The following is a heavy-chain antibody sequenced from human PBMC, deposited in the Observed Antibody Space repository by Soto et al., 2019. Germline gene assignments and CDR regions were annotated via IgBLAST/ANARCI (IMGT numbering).Heavy chain of an antibody. D-gene: IGHD3-3*01. V-gene: IGHV3-30*18. CDR3: AKDRMDFWSGYYTGPFDY. CDR1: GFTFSSYG. CDR2: ISYDGSNK. J-gene: IGHJ4*02. Sequence: QVQLVESGGGVVQPGRSLRLSCAASGFTFSSYGMHWVRQAPGKGLEWVAVISYDGSNKYYADSVKGRFTISRDNSENTLYLQMNSLRAEDTAVYYCAKDRMDFWSGYYTGPFDYWGQGTLVTVSS.